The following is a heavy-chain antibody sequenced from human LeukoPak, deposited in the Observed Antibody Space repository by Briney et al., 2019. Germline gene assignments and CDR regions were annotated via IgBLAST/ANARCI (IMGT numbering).Heavy chain of an antibody. D-gene: IGHD5-12*01. CDR2: IYYSGST. V-gene: IGHV4-39*01. Sequence: SETLSLTCTVSGGSISSSSYYWGWIRQPPGKGLEWIGSIYYSGSTYYNPSLKSRVTISVDTSKNQFSLKLSSVTAADTAVYYCAIGGYDHPFDYWGQGTLVTVSS. CDR1: GGSISSSSYY. J-gene: IGHJ4*02. CDR3: AIGGYDHPFDY.